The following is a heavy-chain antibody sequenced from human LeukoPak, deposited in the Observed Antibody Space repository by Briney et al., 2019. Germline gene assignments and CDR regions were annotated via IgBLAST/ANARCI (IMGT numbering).Heavy chain of an antibody. D-gene: IGHD6-19*01. CDR3: ARGKYSSGWFDY. CDR1: GFTFSSHG. V-gene: IGHV3-30*03. CDR2: ISYDGGTK. J-gene: IGHJ4*02. Sequence: GGSLRLSCAASGFTFSSHGMQWVRQAPGKGLEWVAVISYDGGTKYYADSVKGRFTISRDNAKNSLYLQMNSLRAEDTAVYYCARGKYSSGWFDYWGQGTLVTVSS.